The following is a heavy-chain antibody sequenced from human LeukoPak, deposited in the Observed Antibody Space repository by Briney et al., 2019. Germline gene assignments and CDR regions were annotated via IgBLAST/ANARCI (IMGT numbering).Heavy chain of an antibody. CDR2: ISSSSTI. V-gene: IGHV3-48*02. Sequence: GGSLRLSCAASGFTFSSYSMNWVRQAPGKGLEWVSYISSSSTIYYADSVKGRSTISRDNAKNSLYLQMNSLRDEDTAVYYCARDRYREVGASPARWGQGTLVTVSS. CDR1: GFTFSSYS. D-gene: IGHD1-26*01. J-gene: IGHJ4*02. CDR3: ARDRYREVGASPAR.